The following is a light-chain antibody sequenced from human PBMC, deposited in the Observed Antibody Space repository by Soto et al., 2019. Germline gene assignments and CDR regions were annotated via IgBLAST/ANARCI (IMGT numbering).Light chain of an antibody. CDR2: SAT. Sequence: AIQMTQSPTCLSASVGDRVIITCRASQDISKDLGWYQQKPGKAPKFLIYSATSTQSGVPSTFSGSGFGTDFTLTISSLQPEDFATYYCLQDHDYPRTFGQGTKVEF. V-gene: IGKV1-6*01. J-gene: IGKJ1*01. CDR3: LQDHDYPRT. CDR1: QDISKD.